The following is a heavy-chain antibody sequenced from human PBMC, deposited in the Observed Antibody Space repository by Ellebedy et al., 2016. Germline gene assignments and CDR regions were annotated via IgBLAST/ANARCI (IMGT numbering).Heavy chain of an antibody. CDR2: IDSDVRNT. CDR1: GFTFSPFW. CDR3: ARDPPISSGGPSFDY. J-gene: IGHJ4*02. Sequence: GGSLRLSXAASGFTFSPFWMHWVRQAPGKGLVWVSRIDSDVRNTDYADSVKGRFTISRDNAKRTLYLQMDSLRAEDTAVYYCARDPPISSGGPSFDYWGPGTLVTVSS. V-gene: IGHV3-74*01. D-gene: IGHD2-15*01.